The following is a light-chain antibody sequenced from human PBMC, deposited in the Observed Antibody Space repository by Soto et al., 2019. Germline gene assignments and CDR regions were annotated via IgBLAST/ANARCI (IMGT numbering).Light chain of an antibody. Sequence: GERVTITCRASQTISTWLAWYQQKPGKAPELLIYDASTLESGVPSRFSGSGSGTEFSLTISSLQPEDFATYYCLQHNSYPRAFGQGTKVDIK. CDR3: LQHNSYPRA. V-gene: IGKV1-5*01. CDR1: QTISTW. CDR2: DAS. J-gene: IGKJ1*01.